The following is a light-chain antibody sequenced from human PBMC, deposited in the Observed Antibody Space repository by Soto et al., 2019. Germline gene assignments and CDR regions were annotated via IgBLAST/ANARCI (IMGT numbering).Light chain of an antibody. Sequence: QSVLTQPPSASGSVGQPVTISCTGTSNDVGGYNYVSWYLQYPGTAPKVLIYEVRKRPSGVPERFSGSKSGNTASLTVSGLQAEDEADYYCSSYAGGNSYVFGSGTKVTVL. J-gene: IGLJ1*01. CDR2: EVR. CDR1: SNDVGGYNY. CDR3: SSYAGGNSYV. V-gene: IGLV2-8*01.